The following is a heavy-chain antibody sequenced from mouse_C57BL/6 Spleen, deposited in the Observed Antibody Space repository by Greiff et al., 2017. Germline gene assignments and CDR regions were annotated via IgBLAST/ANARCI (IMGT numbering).Heavy chain of an antibody. CDR2: INPSTGGT. J-gene: IGHJ4*01. CDR1: GYSFTGYY. D-gene: IGHD2-2*01. V-gene: IGHV1-43*01. Sequence: EVQLQQSGPELVKPGASVKISCKASGYSFTGYYMHWVKQSSEKSLEWIGEINPSTGGTSYNQKFKGKATLTVDKSSSTAYMQLKSLTSEDSAVYYCALYYGYDVGYYYAMDYWGQGTSVTVSS. CDR3: ALYYGYDVGYYYAMDY.